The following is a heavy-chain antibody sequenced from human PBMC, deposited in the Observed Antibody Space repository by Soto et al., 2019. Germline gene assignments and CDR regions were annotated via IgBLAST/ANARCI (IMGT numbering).Heavy chain of an antibody. CDR3: ARARERSSLAGFDY. D-gene: IGHD6-19*01. CDR1: GDSVSSNNAA. V-gene: IGHV6-1*01. Sequence: PSQTLSLTCAISGDSVSSNNAAWNWIRQSPSRGLEWLGRTYYRSKWYNDYAVSVTSRITINPDTSKNQFSLQLNSVTPEDTAVYYCARARERSSLAGFDYWGRGTLVTVSS. CDR2: TYYRSKWYN. J-gene: IGHJ4*02.